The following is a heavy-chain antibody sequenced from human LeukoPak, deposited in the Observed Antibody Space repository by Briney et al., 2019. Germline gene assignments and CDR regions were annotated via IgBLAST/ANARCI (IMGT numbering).Heavy chain of an antibody. V-gene: IGHV3-7*01. D-gene: IGHD6-19*01. CDR3: ARLGVVGTGNWFDP. CDR1: GFTFSNYW. J-gene: IGHJ5*02. CDR2: IKRDGTEK. Sequence: GGSLRLSCAASGFTFSNYWMSWLRQAPGKGLEWVANIKRDGTEKYCVDSLKGRFTISRDNAKNSLYLQMDSLRAEDTAVYYCARLGVVGTGNWFDPWGQGTLVTVSS.